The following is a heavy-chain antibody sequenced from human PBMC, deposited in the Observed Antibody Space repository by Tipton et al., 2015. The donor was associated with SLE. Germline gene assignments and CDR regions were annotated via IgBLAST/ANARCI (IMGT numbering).Heavy chain of an antibody. D-gene: IGHD1-26*01. CDR2: IYYSGST. V-gene: IGHV4-39*07. Sequence: TLSLTCTVSGGSISSSSYYWGWIRQPPGKGLEWIGSIYYSGSTYYNPSLKSRVTISVDTSKNQFSLKLSSVTAADTAVYYCAREWELHLDYWGQGTLVTVSS. CDR3: AREWELHLDY. CDR1: GGSISSSSYY. J-gene: IGHJ4*02.